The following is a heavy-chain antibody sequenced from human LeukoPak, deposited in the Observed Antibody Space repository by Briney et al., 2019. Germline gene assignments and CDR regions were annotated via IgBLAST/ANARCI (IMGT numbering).Heavy chain of an antibody. CDR3: ARAGANYYDRSGYYQ. V-gene: IGHV1-69*13. D-gene: IGHD3-22*01. J-gene: IGHJ4*02. CDR2: IIPIFGTA. CDR1: GYTFTSYG. Sequence: SVKVSCKASGYTFTSYGISWVRQAPGQGLEWMEGIIPIFGTANYAQKFQGRDTITADESTSTAYMELSSLRSEDTAVYYCARAGANYYDRSGYYQWGRGTLVTVSS.